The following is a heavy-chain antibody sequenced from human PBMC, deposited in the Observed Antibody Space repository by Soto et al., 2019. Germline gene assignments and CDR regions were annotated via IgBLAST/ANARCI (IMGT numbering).Heavy chain of an antibody. Sequence: QVHLVQSGAEVKKPGSSVKVSCKASGGTFSNYGVNWVRQAPGQGLEWMGGIIPIFGTANYAQKFQGRVTITADESTSTAYMELSSLRSEDTAVYYCASPWDYYGSGSYYIFDYWGQGTLVTVSS. V-gene: IGHV1-69*01. CDR3: ASPWDYYGSGSYYIFDY. D-gene: IGHD3-10*01. J-gene: IGHJ4*02. CDR1: GGTFSNYG. CDR2: IIPIFGTA.